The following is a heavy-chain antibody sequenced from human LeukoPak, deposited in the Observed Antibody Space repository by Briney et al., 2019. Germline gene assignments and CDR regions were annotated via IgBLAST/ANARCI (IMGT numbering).Heavy chain of an antibody. CDR3: ARVYYDSSGDPFLFDY. J-gene: IGHJ4*02. CDR1: GYTFTSYG. D-gene: IGHD3-22*01. V-gene: IGHV1-18*01. CDR2: ISAYNGNT. Sequence: EASVKVSCKASGYTFTSYGISWVRQAPGQGLEWMGWISAYNGNTNYAQKLQGRVTMTTDTSTSTVYMELSSLRSEDTAVYYCARVYYDSSGDPFLFDYWGQGTLVTVSS.